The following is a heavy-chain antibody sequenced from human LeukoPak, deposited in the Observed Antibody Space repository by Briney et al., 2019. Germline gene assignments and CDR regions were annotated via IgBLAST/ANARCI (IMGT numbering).Heavy chain of an antibody. V-gene: IGHV3-53*01. CDR3: TRSRYSSGWFDY. Sequence: PGGSLRLSCAASGFTVSSNYMSWVRQAPGKGLEWVSVIYSGGSTYYADSVKGRFTISRDNSKNTLYLQMNSLRAEDTAVYYCTRSRYSSGWFDYWGQGTLVTVSS. J-gene: IGHJ4*02. D-gene: IGHD6-19*01. CDR1: GFTVSSNY. CDR2: IYSGGST.